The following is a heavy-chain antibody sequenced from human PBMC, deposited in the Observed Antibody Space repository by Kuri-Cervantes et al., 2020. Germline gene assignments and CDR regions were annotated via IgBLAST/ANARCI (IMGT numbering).Heavy chain of an antibody. V-gene: IGHV3-11*04. J-gene: IGHJ3*02. CDR3: AKDRLSYSSSWDDAFDI. CDR1: GFTFSDYY. CDR2: ISSSGSTI. Sequence: GESLKISCAASGFTFSDYYMSWIRQAPGKGLEWVSYISSSGSTIYYADSVKGRFTISRDNSKNTLYLQMNSLRAEDTAVYYCAKDRLSYSSSWDDAFDIWGQGTMVTVSS. D-gene: IGHD6-13*01.